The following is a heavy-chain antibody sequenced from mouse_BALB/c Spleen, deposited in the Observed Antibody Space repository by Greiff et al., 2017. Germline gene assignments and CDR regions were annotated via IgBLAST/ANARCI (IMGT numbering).Heavy chain of an antibody. V-gene: IGHV5-17*02. D-gene: IGHD2-10*02. CDR3: ARSYGNYYVDY. CDR2: ISSGSSTI. J-gene: IGHJ2*01. CDR1: GFTFSSFG. Sequence: EVKLVESGGGLVQPGGSRKLSCAASGFTFSSFGMHWVRQAPEKGLEWVAYISSGSSTIYYADTVKGRFTISRDNPKNTLFLQMTSLRSEDTAMYYCARSYGNYYVDYWGQGTTLTVSS.